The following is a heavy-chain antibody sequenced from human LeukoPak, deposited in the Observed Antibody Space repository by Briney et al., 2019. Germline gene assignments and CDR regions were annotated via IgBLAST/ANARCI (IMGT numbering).Heavy chain of an antibody. D-gene: IGHD5-24*01. V-gene: IGHV4-59*08. Sequence: SETLSLTCTVSGGSISSYYWSWIRQPPGKGLEWIGYIYYSGSTNYNPSLKSRVTISVDTSKNQFSLKPSSVTAADTAVYYCVRHVGDGYNWVDYWGQGTLVTVSS. CDR2: IYYSGST. J-gene: IGHJ4*02. CDR3: VRHVGDGYNWVDY. CDR1: GGSISSYY.